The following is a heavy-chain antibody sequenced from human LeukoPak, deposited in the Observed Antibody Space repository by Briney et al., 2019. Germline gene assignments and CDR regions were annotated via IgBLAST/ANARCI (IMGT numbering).Heavy chain of an antibody. CDR1: GFTFSSYA. D-gene: IGHD3-22*01. CDR3: AKDLHLYGSSGYYLNFDY. J-gene: IGHJ4*02. CDR2: ISGSGGST. V-gene: IGHV3-23*01. Sequence: PGGSLRLSCAASGFTFSSYAMSWVRQAPGKGLEWVSAISGSGGSTYYADSVKGRFTISRDNSKNTLYLQMNSLRAEDTAVYYCAKDLHLYGSSGYYLNFDYWGQGTLVTVSS.